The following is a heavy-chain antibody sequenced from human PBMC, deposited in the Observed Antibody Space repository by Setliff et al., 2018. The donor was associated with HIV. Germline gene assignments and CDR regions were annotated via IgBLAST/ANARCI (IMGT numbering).Heavy chain of an antibody. CDR1: GYSISSGYY. CDR3: ARQGLVLVPASIDWRLPPSPIDY. Sequence: SETLSLTCPVSGYSISSGYYWGWVRQPPGKGLEWIARIYYSGSTYYNPSLKSRIAISVDTSKNQFSLRLSSVTAADTAVYYCARQGLVLVPASIDWRLPPSPIDYWGQGALVTVSS. D-gene: IGHD2-2*01. CDR2: IYYSGST. V-gene: IGHV4-38-2*01. J-gene: IGHJ4*02.